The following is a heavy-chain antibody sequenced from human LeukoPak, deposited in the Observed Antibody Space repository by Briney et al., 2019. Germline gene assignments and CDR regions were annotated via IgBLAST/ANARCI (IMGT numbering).Heavy chain of an antibody. J-gene: IGHJ4*02. CDR1: GGSINSGDNY. V-gene: IGHV4-39*01. CDR3: ARQESGIVVVTAIDY. Sequence: SQTLSLTCTVSGGSINSGDNYWSWIRQPPGKGLEWIGSIYYSGSTYYNPSLKSRVTISVDTSKNQFSLKLSSVTAADTAVYYCARQESGIVVVTAIDYWGQGTLVTVSS. D-gene: IGHD2-21*02. CDR2: IYYSGST.